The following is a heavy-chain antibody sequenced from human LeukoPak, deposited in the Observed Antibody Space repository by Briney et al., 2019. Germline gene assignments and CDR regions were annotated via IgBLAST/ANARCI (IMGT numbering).Heavy chain of an antibody. Sequence: GGSLRLSCAASGFTFSSYAMSWVRQAPGKGLEWVSAISGSGGSTYYTDSVKGRFTISRDNSKNTLYLQMNSLRAENTAVYYCAKGSVTLYGDCIDYWGQGTLVTVSS. CDR2: ISGSGGST. CDR1: GFTFSSYA. D-gene: IGHD4-17*01. V-gene: IGHV3-23*01. J-gene: IGHJ4*02. CDR3: AKGSVTLYGDCIDY.